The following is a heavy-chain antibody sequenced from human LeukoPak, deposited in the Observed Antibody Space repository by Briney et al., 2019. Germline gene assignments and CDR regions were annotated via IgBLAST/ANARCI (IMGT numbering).Heavy chain of an antibody. CDR2: INPNSGGT. D-gene: IGHD2-2*01. CDR3: ARERFSVVPAPTNWFDP. CDR1: GYTFTGYY. J-gene: IGHJ5*02. V-gene: IGHV1-2*02. Sequence: ASVKVSCKASGYTFTGYYVHWVRQAPGQGLEWMGWINPNSGGTNYAQKFQGRVTMTRDTSISTAYMELSRLRSDDTAVYYWARERFSVVPAPTNWFDPWGQETLVTVSS.